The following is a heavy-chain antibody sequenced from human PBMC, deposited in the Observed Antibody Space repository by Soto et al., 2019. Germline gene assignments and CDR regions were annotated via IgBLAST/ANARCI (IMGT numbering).Heavy chain of an antibody. J-gene: IGHJ5*02. CDR1: GGSISSSSYY. CDR2: IYYSGST. V-gene: IGHV4-39*01. Sequence: SETLSLTCTVSGGSISSSSYYWGWIRQPPGKGLEWIGSIYYSGSTYYNPSLKSRVTISVDTSKNQFSLKLSSVTAADTAVYYCARRIARRSNWFDPWGQGTLVTVSS. CDR3: ARRIARRSNWFDP.